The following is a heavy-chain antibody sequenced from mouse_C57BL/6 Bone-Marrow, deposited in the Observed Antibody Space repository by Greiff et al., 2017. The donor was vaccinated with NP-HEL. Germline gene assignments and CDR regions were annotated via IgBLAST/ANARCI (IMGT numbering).Heavy chain of an antibody. CDR1: GFNIKDDY. CDR3: TTAQATKGYFDY. CDR2: IDPENGDT. D-gene: IGHD3-2*02. Sequence: VQLKQSGAELVRPGASVKLSCTASGFNIKDDYMHWVKQRPEQGLEWIGWIDPENGDTEYASKFQGKATITADTSSNKAYLQLSSLNSEYTAVYYCTTAQATKGYFDYWGQGTTLTVSS. V-gene: IGHV14-4*01. J-gene: IGHJ2*01.